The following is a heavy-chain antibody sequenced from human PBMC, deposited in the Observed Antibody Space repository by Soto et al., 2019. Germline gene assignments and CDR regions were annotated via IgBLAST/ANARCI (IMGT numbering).Heavy chain of an antibody. V-gene: IGHV3-30-3*01. Sequence: QVELVESGGGVVQPGRSLRLSCAASGFTFSSYAMHWVRQAPGKGLEWVAVISYDGSKNFHADSVKGRFTISRDNSENTLYLQMNSLRVEDTALYYCARAYGGNSGWADYWGQGTLVTVSS. CDR3: ARAYGGNSGWADY. D-gene: IGHD4-17*01. CDR2: ISYDGSKN. J-gene: IGHJ4*02. CDR1: GFTFSSYA.